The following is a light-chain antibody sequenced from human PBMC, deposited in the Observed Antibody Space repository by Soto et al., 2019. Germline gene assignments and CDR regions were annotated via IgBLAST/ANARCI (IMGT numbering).Light chain of an antibody. CDR3: SSYTSSSTLV. V-gene: IGLV2-14*01. Sequence: QSALTQPASVSGSPGQSITISCTGTSSDVGVYNYVSWYQQHPGKAPKLMIYEVSNRPSGVSNRFSGSKSGNTASLTISGLQAEDEADYYCSSYTSSSTLVFGGGTKLTV. CDR1: SSDVGVYNY. J-gene: IGLJ3*02. CDR2: EVS.